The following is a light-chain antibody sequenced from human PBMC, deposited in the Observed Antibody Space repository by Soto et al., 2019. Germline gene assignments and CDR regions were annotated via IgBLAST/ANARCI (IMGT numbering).Light chain of an antibody. CDR3: QQYNNWPLT. CDR2: VAA. J-gene: IGKJ4*01. CDR1: QSVSSN. V-gene: IGKV3-15*01. Sequence: EIVMTQSPATLSVSLGERATLSCRASQSVSSNLALYQQKPGQTPRLLIYVAATRATGGPARFTGSGSGTEFTLTITSLQPEDFAIYYCQQYNNWPLTVGGGTKVDIK.